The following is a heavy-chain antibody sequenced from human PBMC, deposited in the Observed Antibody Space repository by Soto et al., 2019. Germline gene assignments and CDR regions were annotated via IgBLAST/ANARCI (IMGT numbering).Heavy chain of an antibody. Sequence: SQTLSLTCAISGDSVSSNRAAWNWIRQSPSGGLEWLGRTYYRSKWYYHYAISVRGRVTINPDTSRNQFSLQLNSVTPDDTAVYICLRGLLDYSDTSGYPDYYFDYWGKGALVTVSS. CDR1: GDSVSSNRAA. CDR3: LRGLLDYSDTSGYPDYYFDY. J-gene: IGHJ4*02. V-gene: IGHV6-1*01. D-gene: IGHD3-22*01. CDR2: TYYRSKWYY.